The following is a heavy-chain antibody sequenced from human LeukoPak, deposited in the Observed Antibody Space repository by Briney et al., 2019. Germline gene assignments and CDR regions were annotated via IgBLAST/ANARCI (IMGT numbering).Heavy chain of an antibody. Sequence: GASVKVSCKASGGIYRTYAINWVRQAPGQGLVWMGGIIPFIGITKHAQKFQGRVTVTADESTSTVYLEVNSLKSEDTAVYYCAKDGPYSSTWYGFYWGQGTLVTVSS. V-gene: IGHV1-69*10. J-gene: IGHJ4*02. CDR1: GGIYRTYA. CDR3: AKDGPYSSTWYGFY. D-gene: IGHD6-13*01. CDR2: IIPFIGIT.